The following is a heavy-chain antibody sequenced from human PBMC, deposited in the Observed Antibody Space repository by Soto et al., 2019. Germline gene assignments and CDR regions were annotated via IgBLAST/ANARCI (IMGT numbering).Heavy chain of an antibody. CDR2: INPISGGT. CDR3: AKDGRHCSGGSCPQGH. CDR1: GYTFTGHH. D-gene: IGHD2-15*01. J-gene: IGHJ4*02. V-gene: IGHV1-2*02. Sequence: ASVKVSCKTSGYTFTGHHIHWVRQAPGQGLEWMGWINPISGGTKYREKFQGRVSITRDKSSSTTYMELSSLTSDDSAVYYCAKDGRHCSGGSCPQGHWGQGTLVTVSS.